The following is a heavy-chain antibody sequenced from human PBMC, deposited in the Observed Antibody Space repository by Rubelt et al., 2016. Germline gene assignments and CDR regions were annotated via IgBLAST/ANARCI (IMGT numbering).Heavy chain of an antibody. V-gene: IGHV1-46*01. Sequence: QVQLVQSGAEVKKPGASVKVSCKASGYTFTRYYVHWVRQAPGEGLARSGIINPRGGSTSYAQKFRGRVRGARARQLSTVNMELRSLRSGDTAVDYVASGSGGSGSYSNSDYGMDVWGQGTTVTVSS. D-gene: IGHD3-10*01. CDR3: ASGSGGSGSYSNSDYGMDV. J-gene: IGHJ6*02. CDR1: GYTFTRYY. CDR2: INPRGGST.